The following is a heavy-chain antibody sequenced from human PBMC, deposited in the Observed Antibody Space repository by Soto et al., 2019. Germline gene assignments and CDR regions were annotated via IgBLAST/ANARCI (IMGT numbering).Heavy chain of an antibody. Sequence: QVQLVQSGAEVKKPGSSVKVSCKASGVTFSSYAISWVRQAPGQGLEWMGGIIPIFGTANYAQKFQGRVTITADESTSTAYMELSSLRSEDTAVYYCARGPLDVVATIKFFDYWGQGSLVTVAS. D-gene: IGHD5-12*01. V-gene: IGHV1-69*01. CDR3: ARGPLDVVATIKFFDY. CDR1: GVTFSSYA. CDR2: IIPIFGTA. J-gene: IGHJ4*02.